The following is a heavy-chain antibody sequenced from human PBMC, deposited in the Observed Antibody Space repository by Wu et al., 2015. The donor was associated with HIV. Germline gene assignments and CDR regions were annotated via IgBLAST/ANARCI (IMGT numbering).Heavy chain of an antibody. V-gene: IGHV1-2*02. CDR2: INPNSGGT. J-gene: IGHJ4*02. D-gene: IGHD2-2*01. Sequence: QVQLVQSGAEVKKPGASVKVSCKASGYTFTGYYMHWVRQAPGQGLEWMGWINPNSGGTNYAQKFQGRVTMTRDTSISTAYMELSRLRSDDTAVYYCARSVTRLVAVRGVXYWGQGTLVTVSS. CDR3: ARSVTRLVAVRGVXY. CDR1: GYTFTGYY.